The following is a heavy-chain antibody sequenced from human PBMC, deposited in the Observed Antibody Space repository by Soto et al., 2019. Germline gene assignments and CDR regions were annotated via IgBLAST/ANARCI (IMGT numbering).Heavy chain of an antibody. J-gene: IGHJ6*03. CDR3: ARGKATPPVVVPAAMLAYYYYMDV. CDR1: GGSFSGYY. Sequence: SQTLSLTCAVYGGSFSGYYWSWIRQPPGKGLEWIGEINHSGSTNYNPSLKSRVTISVDTSKNQFSLKLSSVTAADTAVYYCARGKATPPVVVPAAMLAYYYYMDVWGKGTTVTVSS. D-gene: IGHD2-2*01. CDR2: INHSGST. V-gene: IGHV4-34*01.